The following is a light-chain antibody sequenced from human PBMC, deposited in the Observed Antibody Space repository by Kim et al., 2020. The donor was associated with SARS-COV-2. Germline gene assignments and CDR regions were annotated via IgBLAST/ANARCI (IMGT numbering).Light chain of an antibody. V-gene: IGKV1-39*01. CDR1: QSISSH. J-gene: IGKJ4*01. CDR2: AAS. Sequence: DIQMTQSPSSLSASVGDRVTITCRTTQSISSHLNWYQQKPGRAPKLLISAASSLQSGVPSRFSGSGSGTDFTLTISSLQPEDFATYYCQQSYSTPLTFGGGTKVDIK. CDR3: QQSYSTPLT.